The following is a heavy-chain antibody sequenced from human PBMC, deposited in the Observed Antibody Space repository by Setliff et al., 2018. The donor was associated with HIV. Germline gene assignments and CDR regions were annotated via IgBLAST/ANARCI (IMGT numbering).Heavy chain of an antibody. CDR3: AKVLDIATTGRRLGVLDI. Sequence: AGGSLRLSCAASGITFSRSAMSWVRQAPGKGLEWVSGISGSGDDTYYADSVKGRFTISRDNSKNTLYLQMNSLRVEDTALYYCAKVLDIATTGRRLGVLDIWGQGTMVTVSS. V-gene: IGHV3-23*01. D-gene: IGHD6-13*01. J-gene: IGHJ3*02. CDR1: GITFSRSA. CDR2: ISGSGDDT.